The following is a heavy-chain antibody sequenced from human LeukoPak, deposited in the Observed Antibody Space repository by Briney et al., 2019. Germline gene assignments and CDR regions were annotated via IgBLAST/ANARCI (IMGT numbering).Heavy chain of an antibody. D-gene: IGHD3-22*01. CDR3: ARHYDSSGYSFYYFDY. Sequence: SETLSLTCTVSGGSISSYYWSWIRQPPGKGLEWIGYIYYSGSTNYNPSLKSRVTISEDTSKNQFSLKLISVTAADTAVYYCARHYDSSGYSFYYFDYWGQGTLVTVSS. V-gene: IGHV4-59*08. CDR2: IYYSGST. CDR1: GGSISSYY. J-gene: IGHJ4*02.